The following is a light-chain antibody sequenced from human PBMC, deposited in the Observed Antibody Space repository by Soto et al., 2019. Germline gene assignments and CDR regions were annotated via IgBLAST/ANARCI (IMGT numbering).Light chain of an antibody. CDR3: QQYNNWPPVT. CDR2: GAS. V-gene: IGKV3-15*01. Sequence: EIMMTQSPPTLSVSPRERATMSCRVSQSISRNLAWFQQKPGQAPSLLIFGASTRAAGVPARFSGSGSGTEFTLTISSLQSEDFAVYYCQQYNNWPPVTFGQGTRLAIK. CDR1: QSISRN. J-gene: IGKJ5*01.